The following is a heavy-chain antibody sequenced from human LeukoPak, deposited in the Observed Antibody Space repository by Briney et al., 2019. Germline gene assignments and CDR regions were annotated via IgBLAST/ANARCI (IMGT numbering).Heavy chain of an antibody. CDR3: AKVPAVAANYYYYYMDV. D-gene: IGHD6-19*01. CDR2: IRYDGSNK. CDR1: GFTFSSYG. Sequence: PGGSLRLSCAASGFTFSSYGMHWVRQAPGKGLEWVAFIRYDGSNKYYADSVKGRFTISRDNSKNTLYLQMNSLRAEDTAVYYCAKVPAVAANYYYYYMDVWGKGTTVTVSS. J-gene: IGHJ6*03. V-gene: IGHV3-30*02.